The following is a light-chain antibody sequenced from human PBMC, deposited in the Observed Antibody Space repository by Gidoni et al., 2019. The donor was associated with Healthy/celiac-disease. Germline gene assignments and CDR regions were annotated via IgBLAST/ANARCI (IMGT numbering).Light chain of an antibody. V-gene: IGKV2-28*01. J-gene: IGKJ2*01. CDR3: KQALQTSYT. CDR2: VGT. CDR1: QSVLHSNGYNY. Sequence: DIVLTQSPLSLSVTPGEPASISCRSSQSVLHSNGYNYLDCYLQNTGQSPQLLIYVGTNRACVVPRRSSGSGAGTDFTLKSSRVEDEDVGFYCCKQALQTSYTFXXXTKLEIK.